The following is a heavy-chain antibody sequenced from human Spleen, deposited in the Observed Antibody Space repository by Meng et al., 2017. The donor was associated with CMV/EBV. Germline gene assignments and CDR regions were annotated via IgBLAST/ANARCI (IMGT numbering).Heavy chain of an antibody. V-gene: IGHV4-30-4*08. CDR3: ARGYDSSGYDHLYYYYAMDV. D-gene: IGHD3-22*01. Sequence: LRLSCTVSGGSISSGDYYWSWIRQPPGKGLEWIGYIYYSGSTYYNPSLKSRVTISVDTSKNQFSLKLSSVTAADTAVYYCARGYDSSGYDHLYYYYAMDVWGQGTTVTVSS. J-gene: IGHJ6*02. CDR1: GGSISSGDYY. CDR2: IYYSGST.